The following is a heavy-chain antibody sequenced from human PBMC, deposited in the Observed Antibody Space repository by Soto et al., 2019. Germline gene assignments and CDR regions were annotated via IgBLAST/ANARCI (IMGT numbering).Heavy chain of an antibody. CDR2: ISGSGGST. D-gene: IGHD6-19*01. J-gene: IGHJ5*02. Sequence: GGSLRLSCAASGFTFSSYAMSWVRQAPGKGLEWVSAISGSGGSTYYADSVKGRFTISRDNSKNTLYLQMNSLRAEDTAVYYCAKDFSVMEWLVDHNWFDPWGQGTLVTGSS. CDR3: AKDFSVMEWLVDHNWFDP. V-gene: IGHV3-23*01. CDR1: GFTFSSYA.